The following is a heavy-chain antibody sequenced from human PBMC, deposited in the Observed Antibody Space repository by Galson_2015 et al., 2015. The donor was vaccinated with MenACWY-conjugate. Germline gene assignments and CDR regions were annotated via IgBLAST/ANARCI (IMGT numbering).Heavy chain of an antibody. CDR3: AKDIAVDGMWYFDY. D-gene: IGHD6-19*01. CDR1: GYTFSTYA. J-gene: IGHJ4*02. Sequence: SLRLSCAASGYTFSTYAMTWVRQAPGKGLEWVSSISSSGGRPYYVDSVKGRFTISRDNSKNTLYLQMNNLRAEDTALYYCAKDIAVDGMWYFDYWGQGTLVTVSS. CDR2: ISSSGGRP. V-gene: IGHV3-23*01.